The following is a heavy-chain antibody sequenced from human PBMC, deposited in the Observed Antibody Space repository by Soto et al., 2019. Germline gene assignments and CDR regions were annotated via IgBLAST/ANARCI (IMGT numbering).Heavy chain of an antibody. CDR1: GFTFSNYA. CDR3: AKALVGEVGATDY. V-gene: IGHV3-23*01. J-gene: IGHJ4*02. D-gene: IGHD1-26*01. Sequence: GGSLRLSCTASGFTFSNYAMSWVRQAPGKGLEWVSATTRTDSTYYADSVKGRFTISRDNSRNTLYLQMNSLGAEDAALYYCAKALVGEVGATDYWGQGTLVTVSS. CDR2: TTRTDST.